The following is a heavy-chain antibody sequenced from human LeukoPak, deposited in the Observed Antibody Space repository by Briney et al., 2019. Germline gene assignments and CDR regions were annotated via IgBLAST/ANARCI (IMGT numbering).Heavy chain of an antibody. D-gene: IGHD3-22*01. Sequence: PGGSLRLSCAASGFTLSSYDMHWVRQAPGKGLEWVAVISYDGSNKYYADSVKGRFTISRDNSKNTLYLQMNSLRAEDTAVYYCAKDLSPYYYDSSGLGHAFDIWGQGTMVTVSS. CDR1: GFTLSSYD. V-gene: IGHV3-30*18. J-gene: IGHJ3*02. CDR2: ISYDGSNK. CDR3: AKDLSPYYYDSSGLGHAFDI.